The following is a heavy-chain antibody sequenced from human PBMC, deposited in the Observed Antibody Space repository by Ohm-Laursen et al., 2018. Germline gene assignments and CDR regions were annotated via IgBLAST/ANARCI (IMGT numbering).Heavy chain of an antibody. CDR3: AKGTTDVDY. CDR2: ISVSGSST. V-gene: IGHV3-23*01. J-gene: IGHJ4*02. D-gene: IGHD1-1*01. Sequence: SLRLSCTASGFTFNWYWMHWVRQAPGKGLEWVSGISVSGSSTDYADSVKGRFTISRDNSKNTLYLQMNSLRAEDTAVYYCAKGTTDVDYWGQGTLVTVSS. CDR1: GFTFNWYW.